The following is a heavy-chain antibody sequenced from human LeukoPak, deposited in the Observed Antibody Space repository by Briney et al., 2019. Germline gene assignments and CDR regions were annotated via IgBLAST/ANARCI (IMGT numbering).Heavy chain of an antibody. Sequence: PGGSLRLSCSASGFTFNNYAMHWVRQSPGKGLEYVSTISGNGGVTYYADSVKGRFTISRDNSKNTLYLQLSSLIAEDTAVYYCVKSWDVVVVVAAFDYWGQGTLVTVSS. V-gene: IGHV3-64D*06. D-gene: IGHD2-15*01. CDR3: VKSWDVVVVVAAFDY. CDR2: ISGNGGVT. J-gene: IGHJ4*02. CDR1: GFTFNNYA.